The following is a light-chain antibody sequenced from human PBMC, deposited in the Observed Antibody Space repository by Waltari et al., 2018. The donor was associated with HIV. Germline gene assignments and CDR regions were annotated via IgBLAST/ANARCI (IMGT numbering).Light chain of an antibody. Sequence: DIQVTQSPSTLSASVGDRVAITCRASQSISGLLAWYQQKPGKAPNLLIYKASTLESGVPSRFSGSGSGTDFTLTISSLQPDDFATYYCQQYNSYSTFGQGTKLEIK. V-gene: IGKV1-5*03. CDR2: KAS. J-gene: IGKJ2*01. CDR3: QQYNSYST. CDR1: QSISGL.